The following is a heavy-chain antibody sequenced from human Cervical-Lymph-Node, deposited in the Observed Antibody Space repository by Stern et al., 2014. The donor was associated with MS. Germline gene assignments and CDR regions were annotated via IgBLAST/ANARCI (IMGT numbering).Heavy chain of an antibody. CDR1: GFTFSSYS. Sequence: EVQLEESGGGLVKPGGSLRLSCAASGFTFSSYSMNWVRQAPGKDLEWVSYISSSSSYIYYADSVKGRFTISRDNAKDSLYLQMNSLRAEDTAVYYCARAGRGYCSGGGCSGFDPWGQGTLVTVSS. CDR2: ISSSSSYI. D-gene: IGHD2-15*01. CDR3: ARAGRGYCSGGGCSGFDP. J-gene: IGHJ5*02. V-gene: IGHV3-21*01.